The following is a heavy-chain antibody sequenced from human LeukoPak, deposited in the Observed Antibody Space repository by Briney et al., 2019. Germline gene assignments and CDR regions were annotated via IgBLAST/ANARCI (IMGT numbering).Heavy chain of an antibody. J-gene: IGHJ4*02. CDR3: AREDALDY. Sequence: GGSLRLSCAASGFTVSSNFITWVRQAPGKGLEWVSVITPGGSTYYADSVKGRFTISRDNSKNTVYLQMKSLRVEDTAVYYFAREDALDYWGQGTLVTVSS. V-gene: IGHV3-53*01. CDR2: ITPGGST. D-gene: IGHD2-8*01. CDR1: GFTVSSNF.